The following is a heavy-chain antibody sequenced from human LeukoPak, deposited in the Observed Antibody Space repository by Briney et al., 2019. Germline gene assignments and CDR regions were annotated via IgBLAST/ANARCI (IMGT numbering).Heavy chain of an antibody. V-gene: IGHV3-23*01. CDR3: AKEAVRSSIAVAGTGYFQH. J-gene: IGHJ1*01. CDR2: ISGSGGST. D-gene: IGHD6-13*01. CDR1: GFTFSRYG. Sequence: GGSLRLSCAASGFTFSRYGMSWVRQAPGKGLEWVSAISGSGGSTFYADSVKGRFTISRDNSKNTLYLQMNSLRAEDTAVYYCAKEAVRSSIAVAGTGYFQHWGQGTLVTVSS.